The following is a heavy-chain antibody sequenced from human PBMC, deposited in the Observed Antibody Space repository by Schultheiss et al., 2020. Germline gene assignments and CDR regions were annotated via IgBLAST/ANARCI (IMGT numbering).Heavy chain of an antibody. CDR2: IWYDGSNK. Sequence: GGSLRLSCAASGFTFSSYGMHWVRQAPGKGLEWVAVIWYDGSNKYYADSVKGRFTISRDNSKNTLYLQMNSLRAEDTAVYYCARVIAAAGRGGDYWGQGTLVTVSS. CDR3: ARVIAAAGRGGDY. V-gene: IGHV3-33*01. J-gene: IGHJ4*02. CDR1: GFTFSSYG. D-gene: IGHD6-13*01.